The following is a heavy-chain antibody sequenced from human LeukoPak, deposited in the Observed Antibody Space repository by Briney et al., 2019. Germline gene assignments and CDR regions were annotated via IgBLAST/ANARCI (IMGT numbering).Heavy chain of an antibody. J-gene: IGHJ3*02. CDR2: INLNSGGT. Sequence: ASLKVSCKASGYTFTGYYMHSVRQAPGQGLEWMGWINLNSGGTNFAQRFQGRVTMTRDTSFSTAYMELNRLRSDDTAVYYCARLTPVGIALDVFDIWGQGTMVTVSS. CDR3: ARLTPVGIALDVFDI. V-gene: IGHV1-2*02. CDR1: GYTFTGYY. D-gene: IGHD2-21*01.